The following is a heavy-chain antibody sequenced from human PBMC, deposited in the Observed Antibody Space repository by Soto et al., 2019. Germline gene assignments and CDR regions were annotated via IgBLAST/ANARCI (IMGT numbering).Heavy chain of an antibody. J-gene: IGHJ3*02. Sequence: ASVKVSCKASGGTFSSYTISWVRQAPGQGLEWMGRIIPILGIANYAQKFQGRVTITADKSTSTAYMELSSLRSEDTAVYYRATVYDSSGLLFDAFDIWGQGTMVTVSS. CDR2: IIPILGIA. CDR1: GGTFSSYT. CDR3: ATVYDSSGLLFDAFDI. V-gene: IGHV1-69*02. D-gene: IGHD3-22*01.